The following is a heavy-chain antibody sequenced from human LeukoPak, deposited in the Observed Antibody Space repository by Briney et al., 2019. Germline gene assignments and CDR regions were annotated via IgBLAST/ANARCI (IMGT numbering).Heavy chain of an antibody. CDR2: ISYDGSNK. CDR3: AKLSFYCSTTSCYAFDY. V-gene: IGHV3-30*18. D-gene: IGHD2-2*01. Sequence: GRSLRLSCAASGFTFSNYGMHWVRQAPGKGLEWVALISYDGSNKYYADSVKGRFTISRDNSKNTLSLQMNSLRAEDTAVYYCAKLSFYCSTTSCYAFDYWGQGTLVTVSS. CDR1: GFTFSNYG. J-gene: IGHJ4*02.